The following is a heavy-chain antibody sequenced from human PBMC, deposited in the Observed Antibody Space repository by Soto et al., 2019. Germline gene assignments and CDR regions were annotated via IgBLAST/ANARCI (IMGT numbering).Heavy chain of an antibody. V-gene: IGHV3-7*03. CDR1: GFTFRTFW. Sequence: GGSLRLSCAASGFTFRTFWMAWVRQAPGKXLEWVANIKEDGSEEYFADAVKGRFTISRDNANHSVYLQMNSLRVDDTALYYCAKGDHWGTRVKYYYGLDVWGQGTTVTVSS. J-gene: IGHJ6*02. D-gene: IGHD7-27*01. CDR2: IKEDGSEE. CDR3: AKGDHWGTRVKYYYGLDV.